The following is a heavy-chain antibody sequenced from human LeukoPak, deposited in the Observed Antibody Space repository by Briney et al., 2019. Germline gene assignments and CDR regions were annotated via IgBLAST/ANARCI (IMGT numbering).Heavy chain of an antibody. V-gene: IGHV3-30*04. J-gene: IGHJ4*02. CDR1: GFTFSSYA. CDR2: ISYDGSNK. D-gene: IGHD3-10*01. CDR3: ARDLGWFGELLWGLDY. Sequence: GRSLRLSCAASGFTFSSYAMHWVRQAPGKGLEWVAVISYDGSNKYYADSVKGRFTISRDNSKNTLYLQMTSLRAEDTAVYYCARDLGWFGELLWGLDYWGQGTLVTVSS.